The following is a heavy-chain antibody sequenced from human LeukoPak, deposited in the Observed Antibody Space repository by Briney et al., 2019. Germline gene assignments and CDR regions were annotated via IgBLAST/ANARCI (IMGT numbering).Heavy chain of an antibody. CDR3: ARHGYSSSWSNWFDP. J-gene: IGHJ5*02. CDR1: GGSISSYY. Sequence: PSETLSYTCTVSGGSISSYYLSWIRQPPGKGLEWIGYIYYSGSTNYNPSLKSRVTISVDTSKNQFSLKLSSVTAADTAVYYCARHGYSSSWSNWFDPWAREPWSPSPQ. V-gene: IGHV4-59*08. CDR2: IYYSGST. D-gene: IGHD6-13*01.